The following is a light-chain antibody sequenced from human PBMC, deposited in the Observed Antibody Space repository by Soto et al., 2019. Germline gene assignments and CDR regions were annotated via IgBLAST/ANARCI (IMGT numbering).Light chain of an antibody. CDR3: QQYNNWPQT. V-gene: IGKV3-15*01. CDR2: GAS. J-gene: IGKJ1*01. Sequence: EIVMTQSPATLFVSPGERAILSCRASQSVSSNLAWYQQKPGQAPRLLIYGASTRATGIPARFSGSGSGTEFTLTISSLQSEDFAVYYCQQYNNWPQTFGQGTKVEIK. CDR1: QSVSSN.